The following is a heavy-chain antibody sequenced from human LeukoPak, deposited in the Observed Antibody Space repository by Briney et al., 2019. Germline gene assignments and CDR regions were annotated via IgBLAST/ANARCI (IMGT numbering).Heavy chain of an antibody. V-gene: IGHV3-33*06. CDR3: AKDTLAYYFDY. Sequence: PGRSLRLSCAASGFTFSSFGMHWVRQAPGRGLEWVATIWYDGTTTYYADSVKGRFTISRDDSKKTVYLQMNSLRAEDTATYYCAKDTLAYYFDYWGQGTLVTVSS. CDR1: GFTFSSFG. CDR2: IWYDGTTT. J-gene: IGHJ4*02.